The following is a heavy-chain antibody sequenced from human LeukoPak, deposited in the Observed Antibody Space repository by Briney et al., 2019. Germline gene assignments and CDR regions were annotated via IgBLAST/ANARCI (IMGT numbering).Heavy chain of an antibody. CDR2: IRGSVGST. Sequence: GGSLRLSCAASGFTFSSYAMSWVRQAPGKGLEWVSAIRGSVGSTYYADPVKGRFTISRDNSKNTLYLQMNSLRAEDTAVYYCAKYGFRKQWLVLPYYYYMDVWGKGTTVTVSS. CDR3: AKYGFRKQWLVLPYYYYMDV. V-gene: IGHV3-23*01. D-gene: IGHD6-19*01. J-gene: IGHJ6*03. CDR1: GFTFSSYA.